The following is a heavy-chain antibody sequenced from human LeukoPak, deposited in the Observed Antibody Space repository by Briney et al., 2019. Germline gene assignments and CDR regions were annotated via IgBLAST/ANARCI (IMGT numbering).Heavy chain of an antibody. V-gene: IGHV1-2*02. CDR2: INPNSGGT. Sequence: ASVKVSCKASGYIFTGYYMHWVRQAPGQGLEWMGWINPNSGGTNYAQKFQGRVTMTRDTSISTAYMELSRLRSDDTAVYYCARTTEGGYTYDYFYYYYMDVWGKGTTVTISS. CDR3: ARTTEGGYTYDYFYYYYMDV. CDR1: GYIFTGYY. D-gene: IGHD5-18*01. J-gene: IGHJ6*03.